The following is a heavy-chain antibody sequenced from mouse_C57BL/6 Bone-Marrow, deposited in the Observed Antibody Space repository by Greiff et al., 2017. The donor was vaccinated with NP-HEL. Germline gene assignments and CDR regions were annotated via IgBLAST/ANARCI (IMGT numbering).Heavy chain of an antibody. V-gene: IGHV5-6*01. CDR3: ARELGKFAY. D-gene: IGHD4-1*01. CDR1: GFTFSSYG. J-gene: IGHJ3*01. CDR2: ISSGGSYT. Sequence: EVQLQESGGDLVKPGGSLKLSCAASGFTFSSYGMSWVRQTPDKRLEWVATISSGGSYTYYPDSVKGRFTISRDNAKNTLYLQMSSLKSEDTAMYYCARELGKFAYWGQGTLVTVSA.